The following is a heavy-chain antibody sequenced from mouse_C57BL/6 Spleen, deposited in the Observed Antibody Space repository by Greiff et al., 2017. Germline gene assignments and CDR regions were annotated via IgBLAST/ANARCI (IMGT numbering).Heavy chain of an antibody. Sequence: EVQLQESGPGLVKPSQSLSLTCSVTGYSITSGYYWNWIRQFPGNKLEWMGYISYDGSNNYNPSLKNRNSITRDPSKNQFFLKLNSVTTEDTATYYCARGYGDVYLDYWGQGTTLTVSS. J-gene: IGHJ2*01. CDR2: ISYDGSN. D-gene: IGHD2-14*01. CDR3: ARGYGDVYLDY. V-gene: IGHV3-6*01. CDR1: GYSITSGYY.